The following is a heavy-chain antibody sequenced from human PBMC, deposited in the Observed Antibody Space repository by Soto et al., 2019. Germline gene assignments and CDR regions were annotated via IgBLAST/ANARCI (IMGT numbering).Heavy chain of an antibody. Sequence: SGPTLVNPTQTLTLTCTFSGFSLSTSGMCVSWIRQPPGKALEWLALIDWDDDKYYSTSLKTRLTISKDTSKNQVFLTMTNMDPVDTATYYCARINAHDFWSGYYSDAFDIWGQGTMVTVSS. CDR2: IDWDDDK. CDR1: GFSLSTSGMC. J-gene: IGHJ3*02. D-gene: IGHD3-3*01. V-gene: IGHV2-70*01. CDR3: ARINAHDFWSGYYSDAFDI.